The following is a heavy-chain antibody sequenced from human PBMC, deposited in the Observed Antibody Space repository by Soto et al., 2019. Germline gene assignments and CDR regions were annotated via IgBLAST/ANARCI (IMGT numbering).Heavy chain of an antibody. CDR2: TIPALGKT. CDR3: ARGPFRPSAMDV. CDR1: GDNFKKKV. J-gene: IGHJ6*02. D-gene: IGHD3-10*01. Sequence: QVQLMQSGTEIKKPGSSVKVSCKTSGDNFKKKVFPLVPQAPGQGLEWMGGTIPALGKTHYIEKFQGRVTITVDDATRTVYMEVRDLTSEDTAIYYCARGPFRPSAMDVWGQGTTVTVSS. V-gene: IGHV1-69*01.